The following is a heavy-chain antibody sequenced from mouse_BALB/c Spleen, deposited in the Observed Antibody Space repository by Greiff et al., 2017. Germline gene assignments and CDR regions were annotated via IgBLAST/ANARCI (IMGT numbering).Heavy chain of an antibody. Sequence: EVQLQQSGPGLVKPSQSLSLTCSVTGYSITSGYYWNWIRQFPGNKLEWMGYISYDGSNNYNPSLKNRISITRDTSKNQFFLKLNSVTTEDTATYYCARDGLQGYFDVWGAGTTVTVSS. J-gene: IGHJ1*01. V-gene: IGHV3-6*02. D-gene: IGHD2-4*01. CDR2: ISYDGSN. CDR1: GYSITSGYY. CDR3: ARDGLQGYFDV.